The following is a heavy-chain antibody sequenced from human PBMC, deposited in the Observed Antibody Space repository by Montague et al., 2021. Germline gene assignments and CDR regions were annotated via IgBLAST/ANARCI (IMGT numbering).Heavy chain of an antibody. Sequence: CAISGDSVSINDATWNSNRQSPSRGLEWQRMTYYRLKWYNEYAISVKSRITVNPDTSKNQFSLLLNSVTPEDTAVYYCARGWQTRFDPWGQGTLVTVSS. V-gene: IGHV6-1*01. CDR3: ARGWQTRFDP. J-gene: IGHJ5*02. CDR1: GDSVSINDAT. D-gene: IGHD5-24*01. CDR2: TYYRLKWYN.